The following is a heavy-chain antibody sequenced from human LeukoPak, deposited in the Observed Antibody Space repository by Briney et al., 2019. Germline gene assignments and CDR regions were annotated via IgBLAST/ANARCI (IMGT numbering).Heavy chain of an antibody. D-gene: IGHD3-16*01. CDR2: IYYTGST. CDR3: ARGDYVGGSFNDAFDI. Sequence: GSLRLSCAASGFTFSDYYMTWIRQPPGKGLEWIGSIYYTGSTYYNPSLKSRVTISGDTSKNQFSLRLSSVTAADTAVYSCARGDYVGGSFNDAFDIWGQGIMVTVSS. J-gene: IGHJ3*02. CDR1: GFTFSDYY. V-gene: IGHV4-38-2*01.